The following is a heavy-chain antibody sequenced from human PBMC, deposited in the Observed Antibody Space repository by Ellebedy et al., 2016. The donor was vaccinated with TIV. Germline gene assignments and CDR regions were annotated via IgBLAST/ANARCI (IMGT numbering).Heavy chain of an antibody. V-gene: IGHV3-48*01. CDR1: GFTFSTYD. CDR2: IGSSGTSM. CDR3: ATGGRGESLSY. J-gene: IGHJ4*02. D-gene: IGHD1-1*01. Sequence: GGSLRLXXVASGFTFSTYDMHWVRQAPGKGLEWISYIGSSGTSMYYGGSVKGRFTISRDNAKNSLYLQMNSLRVEDTALYYCATGGRGESLSYWGQGTQVTVSS.